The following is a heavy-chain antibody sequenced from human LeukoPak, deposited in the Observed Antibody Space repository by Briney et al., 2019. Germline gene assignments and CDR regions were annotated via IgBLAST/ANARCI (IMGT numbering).Heavy chain of an antibody. Sequence: GGSLRLSCAGSGDGFTRHTMNWVRRAPGKGLEGISYIWSTGEYIYYADSVKGRFTISRDNARTSVYLHMNSLRVEDTAIYYCAREYDSRARFDSWGQGTLVTVSS. CDR1: GDGFTRHT. CDR2: IWSTGEYI. V-gene: IGHV3-21*05. CDR3: AREYDSRARFDS. J-gene: IGHJ4*02. D-gene: IGHD6-13*01.